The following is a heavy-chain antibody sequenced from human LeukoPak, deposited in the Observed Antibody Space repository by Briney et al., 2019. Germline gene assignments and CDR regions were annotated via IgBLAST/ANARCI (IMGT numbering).Heavy chain of an antibody. CDR3: ANSGRGWYFDI. CDR1: GFTFSGHG. J-gene: IGHJ4*02. CDR2: IQYDGRNE. V-gene: IGHV3-30*18. Sequence: PGRSLRLSCAASGFTFSGHGMHWVRQAPGKGLEWVAVIQYDGRNEFYADSVRGRFSISRDNSENTVFLQMNNLRDEDTAVYYCANSGRGWYFDIWGQGTLVTVSS. D-gene: IGHD6-19*01.